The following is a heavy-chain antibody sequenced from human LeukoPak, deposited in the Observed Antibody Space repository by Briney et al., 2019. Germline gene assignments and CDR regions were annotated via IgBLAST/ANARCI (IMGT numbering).Heavy chain of an antibody. D-gene: IGHD6-13*01. CDR2: IYPGDSDT. V-gene: IGHV5-51*01. CDR1: GYSFSSYW. CDR3: ARRRSSSWLDY. Sequence: GESLKISCKGSGYSFSSYWIGWVRQMPGKGLEWMGIIYPGDSDTRYSPSFQGQVTISADKSINTAYLQWSSLKASDTAMYYCARRRSSSWLDYWVREPWSPSPQ. J-gene: IGHJ4*02.